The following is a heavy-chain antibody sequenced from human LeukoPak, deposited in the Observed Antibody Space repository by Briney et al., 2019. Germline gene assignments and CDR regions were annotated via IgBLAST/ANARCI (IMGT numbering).Heavy chain of an antibody. CDR1: GYSFTSYW. CDR2: IYPGDSDT. D-gene: IGHD4-17*01. J-gene: IGHJ4*02. Sequence: GGSLEISCKASGYSFTSYWIGWVRQLPGKGLEWMGIIYPGDSDTRYSPSFQGQVTISADKSISTAYLQWSSLKASDTAMYYCARRSHDYGDWGYWGQGTLVTVSS. V-gene: IGHV5-51*01. CDR3: ARRSHDYGDWGY.